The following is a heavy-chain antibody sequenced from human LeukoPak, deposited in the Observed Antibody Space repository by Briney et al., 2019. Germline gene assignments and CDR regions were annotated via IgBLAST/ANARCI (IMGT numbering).Heavy chain of an antibody. CDR3: ARDYYYYDSSGYYYA. CDR1: GFTFSSYS. D-gene: IGHD3-22*01. J-gene: IGHJ4*02. CDR2: ISSSSSTV. V-gene: IGHV3-48*04. Sequence: GGSLRLSCVASGFTFSSYSMNWVRQAPGKGLEWVSYISSSSSTVYYADSVKGRFTISRDNAKNSLYLQMNSLRAEDTAVYYCARDYYYYDSSGYYYAWGQGTLVTVSS.